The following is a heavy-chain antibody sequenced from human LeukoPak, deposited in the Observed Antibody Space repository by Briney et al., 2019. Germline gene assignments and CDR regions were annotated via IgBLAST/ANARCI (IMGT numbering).Heavy chain of an antibody. Sequence: PSETLSLTCTVSGGSISSGDYYWSWIRQPPGKGLEWIGYIYYSGSTYYNPSLKSRVTISVDTSKNQFSLKLSSVTAADTAVYYCAREPLLEGVVVPAAWGQGTLVTVSS. D-gene: IGHD2-2*01. CDR3: AREPLLEGVVVPAA. CDR2: IYYSGST. J-gene: IGHJ4*02. CDR1: GGSISSGDYY. V-gene: IGHV4-30-4*08.